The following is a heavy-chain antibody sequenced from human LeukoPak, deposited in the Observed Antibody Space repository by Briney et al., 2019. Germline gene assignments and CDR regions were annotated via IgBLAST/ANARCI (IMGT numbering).Heavy chain of an antibody. V-gene: IGHV4-59*01. CDR2: IYYSGST. J-gene: IGHJ6*02. D-gene: IGHD2-21*02. CDR3: ARAYCGGDCYALQEDYYYGMDV. Sequence: SETLSLTCTVSGGSISSYYWSWIRQPPGKGLEWIGYIYYSGSTNYNPSLKSRVTISVDTSKNRFSLKLSSVTAADTAVYYCARAYCGGDCYALQEDYYYGMDVWGQGTTVTVSS. CDR1: GGSISSYY.